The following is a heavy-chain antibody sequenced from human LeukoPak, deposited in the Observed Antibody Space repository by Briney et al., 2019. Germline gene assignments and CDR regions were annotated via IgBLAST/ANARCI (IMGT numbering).Heavy chain of an antibody. V-gene: IGHV3-21*01. CDR1: GFTFSTYT. Sequence: PGGSLRLSCAASGFTFSTYTMNRVRQAPGKGLEWVSSISSSRSYIYYADSEKGRFTISRDNAKNSLYLQMNGLRAEDTAVYYCARDRRGYSYGSHIFDYWGQGILVTVSS. CDR2: ISSSRSYI. J-gene: IGHJ4*02. CDR3: ARDRRGYSYGSHIFDY. D-gene: IGHD5-18*01.